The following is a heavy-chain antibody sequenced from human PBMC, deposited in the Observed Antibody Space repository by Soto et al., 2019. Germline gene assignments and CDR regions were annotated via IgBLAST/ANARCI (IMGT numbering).Heavy chain of an antibody. CDR3: ARDGGG. V-gene: IGHV3-48*03. CDR1: GFAFISYE. D-gene: IGHD3-16*01. Sequence: WGSLRLSCATSGFAFISYEMNCFRLAPLKWLEWISYISSTGSTKHYADSVTGRFTISRDNAKNSLSLQMNSLRVEDTAVYYCARDGGGWGRGTLVTAPQ. J-gene: IGHJ4*02. CDR2: ISSTGSTK.